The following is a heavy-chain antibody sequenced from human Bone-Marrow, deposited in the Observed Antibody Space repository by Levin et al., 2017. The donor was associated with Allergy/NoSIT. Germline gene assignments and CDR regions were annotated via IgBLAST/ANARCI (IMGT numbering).Heavy chain of an antibody. CDR1: GYSFTSYW. V-gene: IGHV5-51*01. Sequence: GESLKISCKGSGYSFTSYWIGWVRQMPGKGLEWMGIIYPGDSDTRYSPSFQGQVTISADKSISTAYLQWSSLKASDTAMYYCARLSYCGGDCYLGFDPWGQGTLVTVSS. CDR2: IYPGDSDT. CDR3: ARLSYCGGDCYLGFDP. D-gene: IGHD2-21*02. J-gene: IGHJ5*02.